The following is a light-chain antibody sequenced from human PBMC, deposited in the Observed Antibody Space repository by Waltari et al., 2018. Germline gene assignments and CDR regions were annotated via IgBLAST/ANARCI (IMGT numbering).Light chain of an antibody. CDR2: DAS. V-gene: IGKV1-39*01. CDR3: QQSNSTPYT. CDR1: HSISTY. J-gene: IGKJ2*01. Sequence: DIHMTQSPFFLSASVGDIVTITSRASHSISTYLNWYQQEKGRAPRILSYDASTLQRGVPSRFSGSGSGTDFTLTIRSLQPEDFATYYCQQSNSTPYTFGQGTKLEIK.